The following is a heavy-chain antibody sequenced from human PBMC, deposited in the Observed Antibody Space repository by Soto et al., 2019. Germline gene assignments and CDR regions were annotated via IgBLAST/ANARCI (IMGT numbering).Heavy chain of an antibody. CDR1: GGSISSGDYY. V-gene: IGHV4-30-4*01. CDR3: ARWARYCSGGSCYDDAFDI. Sequence: TSETLSLTCTVSGGSISSGDYYWSWIRQPPGKGLEWIGYIYYSGSTYYNPSLKSRVTISVDTSKNQFSLKLSSVTAADTAVYYCARWARYCSGGSCYDDAFDIWGQGTMVTVSS. J-gene: IGHJ3*02. D-gene: IGHD2-15*01. CDR2: IYYSGST.